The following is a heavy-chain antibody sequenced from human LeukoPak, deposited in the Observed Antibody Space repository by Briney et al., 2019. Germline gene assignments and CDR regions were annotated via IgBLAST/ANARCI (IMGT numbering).Heavy chain of an antibody. J-gene: IGHJ4*02. CDR2: IHPTDGST. V-gene: IGHV1-46*01. D-gene: IGHD3-10*01. CDR3: ARANGGGLDY. CDR1: GYTFSTYY. Sequence: GASVKVSCKTSGYTFSTYYMHWVRQAPGQGLEWLGIIHPTDGSTSYTQKIQGRVTMTRNTSTGTVYLELSSLRSEDTAVYWCARANGGGLDYWGQGTLITLSS.